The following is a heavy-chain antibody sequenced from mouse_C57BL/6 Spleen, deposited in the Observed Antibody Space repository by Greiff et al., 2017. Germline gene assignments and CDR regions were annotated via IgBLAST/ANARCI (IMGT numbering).Heavy chain of an antibody. CDR2: IDPETGGT. J-gene: IGHJ3*01. D-gene: IGHD2-13*01. Sequence: QVQLKESGAELVRPGASVTLSCKASGYTFTDYEMHWVKQTPVHGLEWIGAIDPETGGTAYNQKFKGKAILTADKSSSTAYMELRSLTSEDSTVYYCTGGDVSWGLWFAYWGQGTLFTVSA. V-gene: IGHV1-15*01. CDR3: TGGDVSWGLWFAY. CDR1: GYTFTDYE.